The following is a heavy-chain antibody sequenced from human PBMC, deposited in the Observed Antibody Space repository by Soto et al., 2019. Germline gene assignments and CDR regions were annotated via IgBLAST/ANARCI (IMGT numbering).Heavy chain of an antibody. D-gene: IGHD1-7*01. V-gene: IGHV3-23*01. CDR1: GFTFSSYA. CDR3: ARRNWNYGAFDI. CDR2: ISGSGSST. Sequence: QPGGSLRLSCAASGFTFSSYAMSWVRQAPGKGLEWVSGISGSGSSTYYADSVKGRFTISRDNSKNTLYLQVNSLRADDTAVYYCARRNWNYGAFDIWGQGTMVTVSS. J-gene: IGHJ3*02.